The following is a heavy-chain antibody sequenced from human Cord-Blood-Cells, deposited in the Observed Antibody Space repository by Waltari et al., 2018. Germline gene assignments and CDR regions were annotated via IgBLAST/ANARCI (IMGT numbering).Heavy chain of an antibody. J-gene: IGHJ6*02. CDR3: ARVGGSYYYYYYGMDV. Sequence: QVQLVQSGAEVKKPGASVKVSCKASGYTFTSYDINWVRQATGQGLEWMGGMNPNSCNTGYAQKFQGRVTITMNTSISTAYMERSSLRSEDTAVYYCARVGGSYYYYYYGMDVWGQGTTVTVSS. CDR2: MNPNSCNT. CDR1: GYTFTSYD. D-gene: IGHD1-26*01. V-gene: IGHV1-8*03.